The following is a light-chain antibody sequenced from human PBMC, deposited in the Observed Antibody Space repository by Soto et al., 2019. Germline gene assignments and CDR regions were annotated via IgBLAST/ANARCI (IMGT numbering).Light chain of an antibody. CDR3: SSYTITATL. CDR1: SNDVGLYNY. Sequence: QSALTQPASVSGSPGQSITISCTGSSNDVGLYNYVSWYQQHPGKAPKLVISDVTNLPSGVSDRFSGSNSGNTAFLTISGLQAEEEADYYCSSYTITATLFGRGTKLTV. V-gene: IGLV2-14*03. CDR2: DVT. J-gene: IGLJ2*01.